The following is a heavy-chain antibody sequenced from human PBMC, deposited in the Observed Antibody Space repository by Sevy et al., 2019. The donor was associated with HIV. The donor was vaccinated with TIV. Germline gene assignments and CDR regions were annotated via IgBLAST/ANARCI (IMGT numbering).Heavy chain of an antibody. CDR3: ARDSGSLVGATN. D-gene: IGHD1-26*01. CDR2: IIPIFGTA. J-gene: IGHJ4*02. V-gene: IGHV1-69*13. Sequence: ASVKVSCKASGGTSSSYAISWVRQAPGQGLEWMGGIIPIFGTANYAQKFQGRVTITADESTSTAYMELSSLRSEDTAVYYCARDSGSLVGATNWGQGTLVTVSS. CDR1: GGTSSSYA.